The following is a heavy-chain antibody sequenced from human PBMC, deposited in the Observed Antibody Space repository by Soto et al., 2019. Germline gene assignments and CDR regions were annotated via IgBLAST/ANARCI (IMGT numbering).Heavy chain of an antibody. J-gene: IGHJ6*02. CDR1: GGTFSSYA. CDR2: IIPIFGTA. Sequence: SVKVSCKASGGTFSSYAISWVRQAPGQGLEWMGGIIPIFGTANYAQKLQGRVTMTTDTSTSTAYMELRSLRSDDTAVYYCARDQDVAARLYYYYGMDVWGQGTTVTVSS. D-gene: IGHD6-6*01. CDR3: ARDQDVAARLYYYYGMDV. V-gene: IGHV1-69*05.